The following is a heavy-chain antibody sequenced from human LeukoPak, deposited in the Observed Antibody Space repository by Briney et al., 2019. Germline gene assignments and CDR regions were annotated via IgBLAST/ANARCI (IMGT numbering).Heavy chain of an antibody. CDR2: IYDSGST. V-gene: IGHV4-30-2*01. J-gene: IGHJ6*02. Sequence: SQTLSLTCAVSGGSISSGGYCWSWLRQPPGTGLEWVGYIYDSGSTYYNPSLKSRVTISVDRSKNQFSLKLSSVTAADTAVYYCARDRLLYGNYYGMDVWGQGTTATVSS. CDR1: GGSISSGGYC. CDR3: ARDRLLYGNYYGMDV. D-gene: IGHD3-3*01.